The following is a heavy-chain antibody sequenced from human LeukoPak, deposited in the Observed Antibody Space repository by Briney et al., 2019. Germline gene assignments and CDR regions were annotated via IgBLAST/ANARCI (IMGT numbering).Heavy chain of an antibody. D-gene: IGHD3-16*01. J-gene: IGHJ4*01. CDR2: INTYGNDY. V-gene: IGHV3-7*01. Sequence: GGSLRLSCAASGFTFSNSWMSWVRQAPGKGLEWVANINTYGNDYYYLDSVKGRFTISRDNAKNSLYLQMDSLRAEDAAMYYCARARPGVVFNYFDYWGQGVLVPVSS. CDR1: GFTFSNSW. CDR3: ARARPGVVFNYFDY.